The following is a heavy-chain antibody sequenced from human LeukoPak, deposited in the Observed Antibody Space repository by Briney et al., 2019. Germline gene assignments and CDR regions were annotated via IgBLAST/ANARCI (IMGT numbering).Heavy chain of an antibody. CDR1: GFTFSSYW. Sequence: GGSLRLSCAASGFTFSSYWMHWVRQGPGKGLVWVSHINSDGSSTTYADSAKGRFTISRDNAKNMLYLQMNSLRAEDTAVYYCARDLRTTNWFDPWGQGTLVTVSS. J-gene: IGHJ5*02. CDR2: INSDGSST. D-gene: IGHD1-26*01. CDR3: ARDLRTTNWFDP. V-gene: IGHV3-74*01.